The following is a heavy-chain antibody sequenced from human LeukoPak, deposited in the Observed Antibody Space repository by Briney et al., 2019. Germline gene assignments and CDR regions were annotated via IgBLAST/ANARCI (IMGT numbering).Heavy chain of an antibody. V-gene: IGHV3-66*01. CDR3: ARDLTGDCYFQH. Sequence: PGGSLRLSCAASGFTVSSNYMSWVRQAPGKGLEWVSIIYSGGNTYYADSVKGRSTISRDNSKNTLYLQMNSLRAEDTAVYYCARDLTGDCYFQHWGQGTLVTVSS. D-gene: IGHD2-21*02. CDR1: GFTVSSNY. J-gene: IGHJ1*01. CDR2: IYSGGNT.